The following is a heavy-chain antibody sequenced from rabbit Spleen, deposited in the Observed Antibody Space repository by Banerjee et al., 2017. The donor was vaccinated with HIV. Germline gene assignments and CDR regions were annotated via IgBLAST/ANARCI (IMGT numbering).Heavy chain of an antibody. Sequence: QEQLEESGGGLVKPEGSLTLTCKASGFSFSGRDVMCWVRQAPGKGLEWIACINTATGKAVYATWAKGRFTISKTSSTTVTLQMTSLTAADTATYFCARETSSGWGVVLYYFNLWGPGTLVTVS. D-gene: IGHD4-1*01. CDR1: GFSFSGRDV. CDR2: INTATGKA. CDR3: ARETSSGWGVVLYYFNL. J-gene: IGHJ4*01. V-gene: IGHV1S45*01.